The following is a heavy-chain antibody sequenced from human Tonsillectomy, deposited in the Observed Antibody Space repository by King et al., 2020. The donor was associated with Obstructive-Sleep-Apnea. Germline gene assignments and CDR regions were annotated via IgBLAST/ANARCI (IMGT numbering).Heavy chain of an antibody. CDR2: THYSGTS. D-gene: IGHD6-19*01. Sequence: QMQLQESGPGLLKPSETLSLTCTVPDDSISSYYWTWIRQPPGKGLEWIGYTHYSGTSKYNPYLQSRVNISVDTSKNQFLLNLSSVTAADTAVYYWARYSSGWSDYWHFDLWGRGTLVTVSS. J-gene: IGHJ2*01. V-gene: IGHV4-59*12. CDR1: DDSISSYY. CDR3: ARYSSGWSDYWHFDL.